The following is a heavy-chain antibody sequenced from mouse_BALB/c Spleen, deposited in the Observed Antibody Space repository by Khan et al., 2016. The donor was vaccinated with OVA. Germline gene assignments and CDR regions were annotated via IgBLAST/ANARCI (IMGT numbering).Heavy chain of an antibody. CDR1: GYSITSDYA. J-gene: IGHJ2*02. D-gene: IGHD1-1*01. CDR3: ARVYGGDFDY. V-gene: IGHV3-2*02. CDR2: ISYSGNT. Sequence: VQLKESGPGLVKPSQTLSLTCTVTGYSITSDYAWNWIRQFPGNKLEWMGFISYSGNTQYNPSLKSRFSITRDTSKNQFFLQLNSVTTEDTATYYCARVYGGDFDYWGQGTSLTVSS.